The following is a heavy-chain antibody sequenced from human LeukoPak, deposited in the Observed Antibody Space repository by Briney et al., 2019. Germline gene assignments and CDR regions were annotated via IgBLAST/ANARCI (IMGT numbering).Heavy chain of an antibody. Sequence: GGSLRLSCAASGFTLSTYWMTWVRQAPGKGLEWVANIKQDGSEKYYVNSVKGRFTISRDNAKKLLYLQLNSLRVEDTAVYYCARDRGSSGRLGRFDNWGQGTLVTVSP. V-gene: IGHV3-7*01. J-gene: IGHJ4*02. CDR1: GFTLSTYW. CDR3: ARDRGSSGRLGRFDN. CDR2: IKQDGSEK. D-gene: IGHD6-19*01.